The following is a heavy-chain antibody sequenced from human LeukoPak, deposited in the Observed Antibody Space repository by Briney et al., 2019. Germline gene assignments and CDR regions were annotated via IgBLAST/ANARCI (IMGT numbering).Heavy chain of an antibody. CDR2: ISGSGGST. CDR1: GSTFSSYA. Sequence: GGSLRLSCAASGSTFSSYAMSWVRQAPGKGLEWVSAISGSGGSTYYADSVKGRFTISRDNSKNTLYLQMNSLRAEDTAVYYCAKSIVAVADSYYFDYWGQGTLVTVSS. D-gene: IGHD6-19*01. V-gene: IGHV3-23*01. CDR3: AKSIVAVADSYYFDY. J-gene: IGHJ4*02.